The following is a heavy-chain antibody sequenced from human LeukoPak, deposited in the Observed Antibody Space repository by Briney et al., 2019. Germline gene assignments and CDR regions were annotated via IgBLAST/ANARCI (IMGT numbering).Heavy chain of an antibody. CDR2: IHRSGST. CDR3: AREIVGGFNPGAY. D-gene: IGHD1-14*01. Sequence: PSETLSLTCTVSPDSTTSNFWSWVRQPPGKGLEWIGEIHRSGSTNYNPSLQSRVTISIDRSKNQIALELSSVTAADTAVYYCAREIVGGFNPGAYWGQGALVTVSS. J-gene: IGHJ4*02. CDR1: PDSTTSNF. V-gene: IGHV4-4*02.